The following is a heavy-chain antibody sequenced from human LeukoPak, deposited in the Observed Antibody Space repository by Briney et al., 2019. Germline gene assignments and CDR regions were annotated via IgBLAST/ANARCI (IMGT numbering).Heavy chain of an antibody. Sequence: GGSLRLSCVVSGIPFTTYWMNWVRQAPGKGLEWVANIKQDGSERYYVDSVKGRFTISRDNAKNSLYLQMSNLRAEDTAVYFCARGGGLDVWGQGATVTVSS. CDR2: IKQDGSER. CDR3: ARGGGLDV. D-gene: IGHD3-16*01. V-gene: IGHV3-7*03. CDR1: GIPFTTYW. J-gene: IGHJ6*02.